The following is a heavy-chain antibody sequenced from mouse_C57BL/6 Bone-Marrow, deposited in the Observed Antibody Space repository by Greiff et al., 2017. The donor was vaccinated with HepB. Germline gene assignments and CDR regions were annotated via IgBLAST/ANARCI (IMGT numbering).Heavy chain of an antibody. Sequence: VKLQQPGAELVRPGSSVKLSCKASGYTFTSYWMHWVKQRPIQGLEWIGNIDPSDSETHYNQKFKDKATLTVDKSSSTAYMQLSSLTSEDSAVYYCARGYYSNYAGYWGQGTTLTVSS. CDR2: IDPSDSET. CDR3: ARGYYSNYAGY. CDR1: GYTFTSYW. J-gene: IGHJ2*01. D-gene: IGHD2-5*01. V-gene: IGHV1-52*01.